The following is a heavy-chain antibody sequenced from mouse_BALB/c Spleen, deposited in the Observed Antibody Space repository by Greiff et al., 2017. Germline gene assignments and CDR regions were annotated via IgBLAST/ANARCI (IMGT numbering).Heavy chain of an antibody. J-gene: IGHJ2*01. Sequence: EVQLVESGPELGKPGASVKISCKASGYSFTGYNMYWVKQSHRKSLEWIGYIDPYNGGTSYNQKSKGKATLTVDKSSSTAYMHLNSLTSEDSAIYYCARSHYYGSLDYWGQGTTLTVSS. CDR2: IDPYNGGT. CDR1: GYSFTGYN. D-gene: IGHD1-1*01. V-gene: IGHV1S135*01. CDR3: ARSHYYGSLDY.